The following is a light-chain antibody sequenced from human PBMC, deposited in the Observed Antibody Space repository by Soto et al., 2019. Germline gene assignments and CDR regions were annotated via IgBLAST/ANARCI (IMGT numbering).Light chain of an antibody. CDR3: QQYDSSPYT. J-gene: IGKJ2*01. CDR1: QSVSSSY. CDR2: GAS. Sequence: EIVLAQYPGTLSLSPGERATLSCRASQSVSSSYLAWYQQKPGQAPRLLIYGASSRATGIPDRFSGSGSGTDFTLTISRLEPEDFAVYYCQQYDSSPYTFGQGTKLEIK. V-gene: IGKV3-20*01.